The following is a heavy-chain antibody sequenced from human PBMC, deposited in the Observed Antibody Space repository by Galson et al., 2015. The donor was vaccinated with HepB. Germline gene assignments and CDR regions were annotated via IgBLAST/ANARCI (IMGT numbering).Heavy chain of an antibody. CDR2: ISYDGSNK. CDR3: AKVFRVTTWGVDY. D-gene: IGHD4-17*01. J-gene: IGHJ4*02. Sequence: SLRLSCAASGFTFSSYGMHWVRQAPGKGLEWVAVISYDGSNKYYADSVKGRFTISRDNSKNTLYLQMNSLRAEDTAVYYCAKVFRVTTWGVDYWGQGTLVTVSS. CDR1: GFTFSSYG. V-gene: IGHV3-30*18.